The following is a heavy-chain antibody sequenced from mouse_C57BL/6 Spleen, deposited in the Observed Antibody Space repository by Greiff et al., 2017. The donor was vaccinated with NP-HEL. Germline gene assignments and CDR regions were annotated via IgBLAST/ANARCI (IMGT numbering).Heavy chain of an antibody. CDR1: GFTFSDYG. Sequence: EVKLVEPGGGLVKPGGSLKLSCAASGFTFSDYGMHWVRQAPEKGLEWVAYISSGSSTIYYADTVKGRVTISRDNAKNTLFLQMTSLRSEDTAMYYCARRVVFDYWGKGTTLTVSS. V-gene: IGHV5-17*01. J-gene: IGHJ2*01. CDR2: ISSGSSTI. D-gene: IGHD1-1*02. CDR3: ARRVVFDY.